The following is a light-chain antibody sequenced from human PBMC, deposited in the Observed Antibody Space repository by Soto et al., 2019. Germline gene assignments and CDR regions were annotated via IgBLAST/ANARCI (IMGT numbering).Light chain of an antibody. CDR1: SSDVGGYNY. Sequence: QSALTQPASVSGSPGQSITISCTGTSSDVGGYNYVSWYQQHSGKAPKLMIYDVSNRPSGVSNRFSGSESGNTASLTISGLQAEDEADYYCSSYTSGTTLVFGGGTKVTVL. V-gene: IGLV2-14*03. CDR3: SSYTSGTTLV. J-gene: IGLJ2*01. CDR2: DVS.